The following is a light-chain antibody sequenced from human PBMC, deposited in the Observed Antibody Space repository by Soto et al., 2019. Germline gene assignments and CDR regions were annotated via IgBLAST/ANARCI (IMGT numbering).Light chain of an antibody. CDR2: DAS. CDR1: ESLRSN. J-gene: IGKJ1*01. Sequence: EIVMTQSPATLSVSPGEGATLSCRASESLRSNLAWYRQKPGQAPRLLIYDASARATGIPARFSGSGSGTEFTLTISSLQSEDFAVYYCQQYSNWPPWTFGQGTKVDIK. CDR3: QQYSNWPPWT. V-gene: IGKV3-15*01.